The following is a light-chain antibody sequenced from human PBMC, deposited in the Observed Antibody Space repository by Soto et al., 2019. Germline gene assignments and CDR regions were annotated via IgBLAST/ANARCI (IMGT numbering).Light chain of an antibody. J-gene: IGKJ4*01. CDR3: QHYDDVLVT. V-gene: IGKV2-28*01. CDR2: LGS. CDR1: QSLLHSNGYNY. Sequence: DIVLTQSPLSLPVTPGEPASISCRSSQSLLHSNGYNYLDWYLQKPGQSPQLLIYLGSNRASGVPDRFSGSGSGTDFTLKISRVEAEDIATYFCQHYDDVLVTFGGGTKVDIK.